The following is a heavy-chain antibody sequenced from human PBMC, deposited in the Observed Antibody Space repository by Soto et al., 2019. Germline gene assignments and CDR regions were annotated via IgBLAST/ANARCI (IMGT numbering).Heavy chain of an antibody. D-gene: IGHD2-2*01. CDR1: GGSISSGGYY. J-gene: IGHJ4*02. CDR2: IHYSGST. Sequence: QVQLQESGPGLVKPSQTLSLTCTVSGGSISSGGYYWSWIRQHPGKGLEWIGYIHYSGSTYYNPSLKRRVTISVDTSKNQFSLKLSSVTAADTAVYYCARGSCSSTSCYALTMFDYWGQGTLVTVSS. CDR3: ARGSCSSTSCYALTMFDY. V-gene: IGHV4-31*03.